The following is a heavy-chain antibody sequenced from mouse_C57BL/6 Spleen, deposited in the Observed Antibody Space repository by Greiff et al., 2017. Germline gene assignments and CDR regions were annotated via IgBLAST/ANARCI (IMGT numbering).Heavy chain of an antibody. CDR1: GYTFTSYW. CDR3: DKFGYYGSSSLYYAMDY. CDR2: IHPNSGST. V-gene: IGHV1-64*01. D-gene: IGHD1-1*01. Sequence: QVQLQQPGAELVKPGASVKLSCKASGYTFTSYWMHWVKQRPGQGLEWIGMIHPNSGSTNYNEKFKSKATLTVDKSSSTAYMQLSSLTSEDSAVYYCDKFGYYGSSSLYYAMDYWGQGTSVTVSS. J-gene: IGHJ4*01.